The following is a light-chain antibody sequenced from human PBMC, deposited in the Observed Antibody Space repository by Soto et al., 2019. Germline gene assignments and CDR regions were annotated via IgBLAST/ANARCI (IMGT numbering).Light chain of an antibody. CDR2: DVS. J-gene: IGLJ1*01. Sequence: QSVLTQPRSVSGSPGQSVTISCTGTSSDVGNYNHVSWYRQHPGKAPKVMIYDVSKRPSGVPDRFSGSKSGNTASLIISGLQAEDEADYYCSSYAGSNNFVFGTGTKVTVL. CDR1: SSDVGNYNH. CDR3: SSYAGSNNFV. V-gene: IGLV2-11*01.